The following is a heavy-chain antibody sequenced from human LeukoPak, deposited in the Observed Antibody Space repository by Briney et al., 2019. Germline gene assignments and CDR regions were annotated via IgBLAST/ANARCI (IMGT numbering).Heavy chain of an antibody. J-gene: IGHJ4*01. D-gene: IGHD1-1*01. V-gene: IGHV3-30-3*01. CDR1: DSTFVNYY. CDR2: ISLDGNNE. Sequence: GGSLRLSCAASDSTFVNYYMTWFPQAPAKGWEWVAVISLDGNNEYYADSVKGRFSLSRDNSMNTLYLQLNSLRTEDTAMYYCARDLSGHWTYDYWGQGTLVTVSS. CDR3: ARDLSGHWTYDY.